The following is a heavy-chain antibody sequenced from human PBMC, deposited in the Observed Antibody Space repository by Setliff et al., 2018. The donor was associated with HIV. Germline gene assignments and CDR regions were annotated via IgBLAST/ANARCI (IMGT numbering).Heavy chain of an antibody. V-gene: IGHV4-59*08. Sequence: SETLSLTCTVSGGSISSYYWSWIRQPPGKGLEWIGYIYYSGSTNYNPSLKSRVTISVDTSKDQFYLRLTSVTAADTAVYYCTRHGVYYEFLTYYYPRYSFDFWGQGTLVTVSS. D-gene: IGHD3-9*01. J-gene: IGHJ4*02. CDR1: GGSISSYY. CDR3: TRHGVYYEFLTYYYPRYSFDF. CDR2: IYYSGST.